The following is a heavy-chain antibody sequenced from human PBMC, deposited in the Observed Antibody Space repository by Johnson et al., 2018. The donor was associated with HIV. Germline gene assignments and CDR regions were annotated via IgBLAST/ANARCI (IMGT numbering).Heavy chain of an antibody. V-gene: IGHV3-30*03. CDR1: GFTFSRYG. J-gene: IGHJ3*02. Sequence: QVQLVESGGGVVQPGRSLRLSCAASGFTFSRYGMHWVRQAPGKGLEWVAVISYDGSNKYYADSVKGRFTISRDNSKNTLYLQMNSLRAEDTAVYYCARDWSSWYTVDAFDIWGQGTMVTVSS. CDR3: ARDWSSWYTVDAFDI. D-gene: IGHD6-13*01. CDR2: ISYDGSNK.